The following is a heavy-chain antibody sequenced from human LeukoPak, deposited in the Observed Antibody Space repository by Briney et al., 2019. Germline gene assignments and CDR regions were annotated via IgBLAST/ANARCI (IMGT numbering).Heavy chain of an antibody. Sequence: PSETLSLTCTVSGGSISSYYWSWIRQPPGKGLEWIGYIYYSGSTNYNPSLKSRVTISVDTSKNQFSLKLSSVTAADTAVYYCARDKGRSGSYRLAGAFDYWGQGTLVTVSS. CDR1: GGSISSYY. CDR3: ARDKGRSGSYRLAGAFDY. D-gene: IGHD1-26*01. J-gene: IGHJ4*02. CDR2: IYYSGST. V-gene: IGHV4-59*01.